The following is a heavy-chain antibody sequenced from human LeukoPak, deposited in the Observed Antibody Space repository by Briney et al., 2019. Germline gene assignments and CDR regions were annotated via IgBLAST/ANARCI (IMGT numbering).Heavy chain of an antibody. D-gene: IGHD6-13*01. CDR2: IYSGGST. CDR3: ARMAAAGKNPPSSFDY. V-gene: IGHV3-53*01. J-gene: IGHJ4*02. Sequence: GGSLRLSCAASGFTVSSNYMSWVRQAPGKGLEWVSVIYSGGSTYYADSVKGRFTISRDNSKNPLYLQMNSLRAEDTAVYYCARMAAAGKNPPSSFDYWGQGTLVTVSS. CDR1: GFTVSSNY.